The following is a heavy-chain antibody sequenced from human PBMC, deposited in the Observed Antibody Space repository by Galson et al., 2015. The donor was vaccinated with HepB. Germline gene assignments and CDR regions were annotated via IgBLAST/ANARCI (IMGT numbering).Heavy chain of an antibody. Sequence: SVKVSCKAYGYTFSSSGISWVRQAPGQGLEWMGWISASNGNTNYAQKFQGRVTMATDTSASTASMELRSLRSDDTAVYYCARDPSNPGNYYRNFDYWGQGTLVTVSS. D-gene: IGHD3-10*01. J-gene: IGHJ4*02. CDR3: ARDPSNPGNYYRNFDY. CDR2: ISASNGNT. CDR1: GYTFSSSG. V-gene: IGHV1-18*01.